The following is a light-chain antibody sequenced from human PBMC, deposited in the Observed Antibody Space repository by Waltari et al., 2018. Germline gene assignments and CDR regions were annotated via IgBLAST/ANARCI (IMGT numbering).Light chain of an antibody. CDR1: QGISSY. CDR2: YAS. Sequence: DIQMTQSPSSLSASVGATVTITCRASQGISSYLAWYQQTPGKAPKPLIYYASNLESGVPSRFSGSGSGTEFTLTISSLQPEDFASYYCQQYNSAPLTFGGGTKVEIK. V-gene: IGKV1-16*01. J-gene: IGKJ4*01. CDR3: QQYNSAPLT.